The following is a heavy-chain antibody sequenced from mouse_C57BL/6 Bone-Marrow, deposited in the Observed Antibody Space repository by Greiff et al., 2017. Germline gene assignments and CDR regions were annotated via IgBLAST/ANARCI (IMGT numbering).Heavy chain of an antibody. V-gene: IGHV5-4*01. Sequence: EVQLVESGGGLVKPGGSLKLSCAASGFTFSSYAMSWVRQTPEKRLEWVATISDGGSYIYYPDNVKGRFTISRDNAKNNLYLQMSHLKSEDTASYCCAREGRGFAYWGQGTLVTVSA. CDR3: AREGRGFAY. J-gene: IGHJ3*01. CDR1: GFTFSSYA. CDR2: ISDGGSYI.